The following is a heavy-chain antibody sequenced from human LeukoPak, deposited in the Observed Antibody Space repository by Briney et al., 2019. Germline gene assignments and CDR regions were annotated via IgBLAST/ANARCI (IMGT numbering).Heavy chain of an antibody. Sequence: GGSLRLSCAASGFIFSQYSMNWVRQAPGKGLEWVSHIRSSSEAFYADSVKGRFTISRDNARNSLYLQMNNLRGEDTAIYYCARDAGNSGYGCDLWGQGTLVTVSS. D-gene: IGHD5-12*01. CDR3: ARDAGNSGYGCDL. CDR2: IRSSSEA. J-gene: IGHJ5*02. CDR1: GFIFSQYS. V-gene: IGHV3-48*01.